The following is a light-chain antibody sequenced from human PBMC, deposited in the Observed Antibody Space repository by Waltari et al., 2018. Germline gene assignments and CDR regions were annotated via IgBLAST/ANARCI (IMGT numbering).Light chain of an antibody. CDR2: SAS. CDR1: QSVTNY. J-gene: IGKJ1*01. V-gene: IGKV3-11*01. CDR3: QQRSNWPRT. Sequence: SRRGRQSVTNYLAWDQQKPCQAPRVLIYSASNRATGVPARFSGIGSRTDFTLTISSLEPEDFAVYYCQQRSNWPRTFGQGTKVEVK.